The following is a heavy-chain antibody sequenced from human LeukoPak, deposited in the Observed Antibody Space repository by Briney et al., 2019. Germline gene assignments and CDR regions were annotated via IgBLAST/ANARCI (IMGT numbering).Heavy chain of an antibody. V-gene: IGHV3-48*01. CDR2: ISSSSSTI. D-gene: IGHD6-13*01. Sequence: PGGSLRLSCVASGFTFSRFGMHWVREAPGKGLEWVSYISSSSSTIYYADSVKGRYTISRDNAKNSLYLQMNSLRAEDTAVYYCARVAAGTTFYYMDVWGKGTTVTISS. CDR3: ARVAAGTTFYYMDV. J-gene: IGHJ6*03. CDR1: GFTFSRFG.